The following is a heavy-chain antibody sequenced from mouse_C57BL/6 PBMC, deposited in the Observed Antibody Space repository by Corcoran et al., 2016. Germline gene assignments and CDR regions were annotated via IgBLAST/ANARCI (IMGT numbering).Heavy chain of an antibody. CDR1: GYTFTSYW. J-gene: IGHJ1*03. CDR2: IHPNSGST. D-gene: IGHD1-1*01. V-gene: IGHV1-64*01. CDR3: AREFFTTVVATRYWYFDV. Sequence: QVQLQQPGAELVKPGASVKLSCKASGYTFTSYWMHWVKQRPGQGLEWIGMIHPNSGSTNYNEKFKSKATLTVDKSSSTAYMQLSSLTSEDSAVYYCAREFFTTVVATRYWYFDVGGTGTTVTVSS.